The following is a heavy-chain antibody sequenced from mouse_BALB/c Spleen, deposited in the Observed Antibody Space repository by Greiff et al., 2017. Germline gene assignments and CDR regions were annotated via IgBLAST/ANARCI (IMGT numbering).Heavy chain of an antibody. CDR1: GFSLTGYG. J-gene: IGHJ2*01. V-gene: IGHV2-6-7*01. D-gene: IGHD2-14*01. CDR3: ARAYYRYDGGYYFDY. Sequence: VQVVESGPGLVAPSQSLSITCTVSGFSLTGYGVNWVRQPPGKGLEWLGMIWGDGSTDYNSALKSRLSISKDNSKSQVFLKMNSLQTDDTARYYCARAYYRYDGGYYFDYWGQGTTLTVSS. CDR2: IWGDGST.